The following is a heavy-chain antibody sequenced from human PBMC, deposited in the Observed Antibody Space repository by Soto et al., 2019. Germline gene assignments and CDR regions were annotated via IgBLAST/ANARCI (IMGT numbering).Heavy chain of an antibody. J-gene: IGHJ4*02. CDR3: AKSGSTYYDILTGYPSGRHYFDY. CDR1: GFTFSSYG. CDR2: ISYDGSNK. V-gene: IGHV3-30*18. Sequence: PGGSLRLSCAASGFTFSSYGMHWVRQAPGKGLEWVAVISYDGSNKYYADSVKGRFTISRDNSKSTLYLQMNSLRAEGTAVYYCAKSGSTYYDILTGYPSGRHYFDYWGQGTLVTVSS. D-gene: IGHD3-9*01.